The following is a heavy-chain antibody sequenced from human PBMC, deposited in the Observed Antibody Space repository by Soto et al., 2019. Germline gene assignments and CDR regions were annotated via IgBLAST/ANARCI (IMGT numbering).Heavy chain of an antibody. V-gene: IGHV3-30-3*01. CDR3: ARDYSSGWCLDY. Sequence: LRLSCAGSGFPFSAEAMHWVRQAPGKGLEWVAAISYDGNNKNHADSVKGRFTVSRDNSKNTLYLQIYSLRPEDTAAYYCARDYSSGWCLDYWGQGSLVTVSS. CDR2: ISYDGNNK. J-gene: IGHJ4*02. D-gene: IGHD6-13*01. CDR1: GFPFSAEA.